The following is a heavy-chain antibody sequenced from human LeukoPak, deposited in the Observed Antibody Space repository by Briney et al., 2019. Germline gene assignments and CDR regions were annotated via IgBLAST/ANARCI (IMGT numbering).Heavy chain of an antibody. CDR2: IRQDGSEK. CDR1: GFTISIYW. CDR3: ARDQYDTWSRRGNFDS. Sequence: GGSLRLSCVASGFTISIYWMTWVRQAPGKGLEWVANIRQDGSEKYSVDSVKGRFTISRDNTKNSLYLQMNSLRVEDTAVFYCARDQYDTWSRRGNFDSWGQGTLVIVSS. V-gene: IGHV3-7*03. J-gene: IGHJ4*02. D-gene: IGHD3-3*01.